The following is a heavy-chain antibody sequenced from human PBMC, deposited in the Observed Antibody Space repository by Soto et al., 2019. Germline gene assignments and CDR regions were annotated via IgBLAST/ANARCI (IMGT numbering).Heavy chain of an antibody. CDR2: IYHSGST. D-gene: IGHD2-15*01. CDR3: ARGLLRGYCSGGSCYLDY. CDR1: GGSISSSNW. J-gene: IGHJ4*02. V-gene: IGHV4-4*02. Sequence: TSETLSLTCAVSGGSISSSNWWSWVRQPPGKGLEWIGEIYHSGSTNYNPSLKSRVTISVDKSKNQFSLKLSSVTAADTAVYYCARGLLRGYCSGGSCYLDYWGQGTLVTVSS.